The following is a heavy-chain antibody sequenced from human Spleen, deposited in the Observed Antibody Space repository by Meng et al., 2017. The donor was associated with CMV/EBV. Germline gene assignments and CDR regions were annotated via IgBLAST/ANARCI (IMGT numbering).Heavy chain of an antibody. CDR1: GYTFTSYY. V-gene: IGHV1-46*01. CDR2: INPSDGGT. J-gene: IGHJ4*02. Sequence: ASVKVSCKASGYTFTSYYMHWVRQAPGQGLEWMGIINPSDGGTSYAQRFQGRVTMTRDTSTSTVYMELSSLRSEDTAVFYCARDRGLIAAYDFDCWGQGTLVTVSS. D-gene: IGHD6-6*01. CDR3: ARDRGLIAAYDFDC.